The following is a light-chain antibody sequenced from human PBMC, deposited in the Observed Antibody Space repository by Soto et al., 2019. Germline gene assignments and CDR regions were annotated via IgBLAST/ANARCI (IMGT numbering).Light chain of an antibody. CDR2: DVS. Sequence: QSVLTQPASVSGSPGQSITISCTGTSSDVGGYNYVSWYQQHPGKAPKLMIYDVSNRPSGVSNRFSGSKSGNTASLTISGHQPEDEADYYCSSYTSSSTLVLFGGGTKLTVL. CDR1: SSDVGGYNY. CDR3: SSYTSSSTLVL. V-gene: IGLV2-14*01. J-gene: IGLJ2*01.